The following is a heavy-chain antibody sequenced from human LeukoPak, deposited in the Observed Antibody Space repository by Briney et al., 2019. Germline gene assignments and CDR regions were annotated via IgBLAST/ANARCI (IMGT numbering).Heavy chain of an antibody. CDR3: AELGITMIGGV. CDR2: ISSSGSTI. D-gene: IGHD3-10*02. Sequence: GGSLRLSCAASGFTFSSYEMNWVRQAPGKGLEWVSCISSSGSTIYYADSVRGRFTISRDNAKNSLYLQMNSLRAEDTAVYYCAELGITMIGGVWGKGTAVTISS. V-gene: IGHV3-48*03. J-gene: IGHJ6*04. CDR1: GFTFSSYE.